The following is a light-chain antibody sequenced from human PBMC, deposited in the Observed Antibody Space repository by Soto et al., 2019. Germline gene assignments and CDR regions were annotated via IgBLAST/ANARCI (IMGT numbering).Light chain of an antibody. V-gene: IGKV3-20*01. Sequence: ELVLTQSPATLSLSPGERATLSCRASQSVSSYLAWYQQKPGQAPRLLIYDASSRATGIPDRFSGSGSGTDFTLTISRLEPEDFAVYYCQQYGSSSITFGQGTRLEIK. CDR1: QSVSSY. J-gene: IGKJ5*01. CDR2: DAS. CDR3: QQYGSSSIT.